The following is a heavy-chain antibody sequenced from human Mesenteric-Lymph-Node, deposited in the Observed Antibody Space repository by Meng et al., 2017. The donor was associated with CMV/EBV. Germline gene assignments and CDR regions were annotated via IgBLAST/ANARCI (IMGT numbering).Heavy chain of an antibody. V-gene: IGHV1-69*04. J-gene: IGHJ3*02. CDR1: GDTSSSYV. D-gene: IGHD1-20*01. CDR3: TTISGVVFPDAFDI. Sequence: ASGDTSSSYVINWVRQAPGQGLEWMGRIIPIVHKADYAQKFQGRVSITAEKSTGTAYMELSGLRSEDTAIYYCTTISGVVFPDAFDIWGQGTKVTVSS. CDR2: IIPIVHKA.